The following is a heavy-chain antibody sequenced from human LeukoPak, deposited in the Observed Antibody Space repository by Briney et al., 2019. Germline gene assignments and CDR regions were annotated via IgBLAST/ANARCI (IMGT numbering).Heavy chain of an antibody. V-gene: IGHV4-39*01. CDR3: ARVRRHHMIVAASHASDI. Sequence: SETLSLTCTVSGGSISSSSYYWGWIRQPPGKGLEWIGSIYYSGSTYYNPSLKSRVTISVDTSKNQFSLKLSSVTAADTAVYYCARVRRHHMIVAASHASDIWGQGTMVTVSS. D-gene: IGHD3-22*01. J-gene: IGHJ3*02. CDR1: GGSISSSSYY. CDR2: IYYSGST.